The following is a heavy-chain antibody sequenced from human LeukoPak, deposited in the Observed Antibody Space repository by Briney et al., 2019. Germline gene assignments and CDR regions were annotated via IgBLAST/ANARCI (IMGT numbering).Heavy chain of an antibody. Sequence: GGSLRLSCAASGFSFSAYAMSWVRQAPGKGLEWVSVISGSGASTYYADSVRGRFTISRDNSKNTLYLQMNSLRAEDTAVYYCARDRGVGMTTVVTNWFDPWGQGTLVTVSS. D-gene: IGHD4-23*01. CDR2: ISGSGAST. CDR1: GFSFSAYA. V-gene: IGHV3-23*01. J-gene: IGHJ5*02. CDR3: ARDRGVGMTTVVTNWFDP.